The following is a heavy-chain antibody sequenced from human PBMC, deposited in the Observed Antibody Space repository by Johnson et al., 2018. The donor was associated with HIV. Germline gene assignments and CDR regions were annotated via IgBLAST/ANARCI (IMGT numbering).Heavy chain of an antibody. CDR1: GFTFSSYT. D-gene: IGHD4-17*01. V-gene: IGHV3-30*04. Sequence: ASGFTFSSYTMHWVRQAPGKGLEWVAVISYDGSNTYYADSVKGRFTISRDKSKNTMYLQMNSLRDEDTAVYYCARESTPWGADYVGYGFDIWGQGTMVTVSS. J-gene: IGHJ3*02. CDR3: ARESTPWGADYVGYGFDI. CDR2: ISYDGSNT.